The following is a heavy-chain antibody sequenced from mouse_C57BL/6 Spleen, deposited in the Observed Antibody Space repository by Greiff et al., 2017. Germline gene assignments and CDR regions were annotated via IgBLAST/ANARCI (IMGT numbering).Heavy chain of an antibody. D-gene: IGHD2-5*01. CDR3: ATAYYSIFFDY. V-gene: IGHV5-17*01. CDR1: GFTFSDYG. CDR2: ISSGSSTI. Sequence: EVHLVESGGGLVKPGGSLKLSCAASGFTFSDYGMHWVRQAPEKGLEWVAYISSGSSTIYYADTVKGRFTISRDNAKNTLFLQMTSLRSEDTAMYYCATAYYSIFFDYWGQGTTLTVSS. J-gene: IGHJ2*01.